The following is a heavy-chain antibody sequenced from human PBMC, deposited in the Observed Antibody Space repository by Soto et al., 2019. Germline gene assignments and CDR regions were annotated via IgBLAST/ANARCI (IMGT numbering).Heavy chain of an antibody. Sequence: EVQLVESGGDLVQPGGSLRLSCAASGFSFSNHDMHWVRQPKGKGLEWVSGIPTGGNAYFADSVKGRFSISRENAKNSFYLQTSSLRAEDTAMYYCVRVNADAYAVWGQGTMVTVSS. CDR3: VRVNADAYAV. J-gene: IGHJ3*01. V-gene: IGHV3-13*01. CDR1: GFSFSNHD. CDR2: IPTGGNA.